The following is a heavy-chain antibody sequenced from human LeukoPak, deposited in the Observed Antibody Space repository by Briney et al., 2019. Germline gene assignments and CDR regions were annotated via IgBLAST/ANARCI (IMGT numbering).Heavy chain of an antibody. CDR3: ARGDYFDSSAYYSLDY. J-gene: IGHJ4*02. CDR1: GFTFSSYA. CDR2: ISSDGNDR. Sequence: PGGSLRPSCAASGFTFSSYAMHWVRQGPGKGLEWVAIISSDGNDRYYADSVRGRFTISRDNSKNTLYLQMNSLRAEDTAVYYCARGDYFDSSAYYSLDYWGQGTLVTVSS. V-gene: IGHV3-30*01. D-gene: IGHD3-22*01.